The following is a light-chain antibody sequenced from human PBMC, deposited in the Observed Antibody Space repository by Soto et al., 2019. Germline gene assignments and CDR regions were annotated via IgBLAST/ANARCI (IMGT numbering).Light chain of an antibody. J-gene: IGKJ5*01. Sequence: EIVMTQSPATLSVSPGERATLSCGASQSVSSKLAWYRQKPGQAPRLLIYGASTRATGIPARFSGSGSGTEFTLTISSLQSQDFAVYYCQQYNNWPPITFGQGTRLEIK. CDR1: QSVSSK. CDR2: GAS. CDR3: QQYNNWPPIT. V-gene: IGKV3-15*01.